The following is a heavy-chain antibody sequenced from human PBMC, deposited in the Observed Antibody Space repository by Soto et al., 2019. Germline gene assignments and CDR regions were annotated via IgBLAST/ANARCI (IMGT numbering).Heavy chain of an antibody. CDR1: GGSISSYY. J-gene: IGHJ5*02. D-gene: IGHD6-13*01. Sequence: QVQLQESGPGLVKPSETLSLTCTVSGGSISSYYWSWIRQPPGKGLEWIGYIYYSGSTNYNPSLTSRVTLSVDTSKNQFSLKLSSVTAADTAVYYCARESAAAASHWFDPWGQGTLVTVSS. CDR2: IYYSGST. CDR3: ARESAAAASHWFDP. V-gene: IGHV4-59*01.